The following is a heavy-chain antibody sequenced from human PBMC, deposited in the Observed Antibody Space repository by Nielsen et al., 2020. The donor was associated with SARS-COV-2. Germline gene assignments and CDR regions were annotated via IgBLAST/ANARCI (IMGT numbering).Heavy chain of an antibody. V-gene: IGHV4-34*01. D-gene: IGHD6-13*01. CDR2: INHSGST. Sequence: SETLSLTCAVYGGSFSGYYWSWIRQPPGKGLEWIGEINHSGSTNYNPSLKSRVTISVDTSKNQFSLKLSSVTAADTAVYYCARGVAAAAGHRNLVYYYYYYMDVWGQGTTVTVSS. CDR1: GGSFSGYY. CDR3: ARGVAAAAGHRNLVYYYYYYMDV. J-gene: IGHJ6*03.